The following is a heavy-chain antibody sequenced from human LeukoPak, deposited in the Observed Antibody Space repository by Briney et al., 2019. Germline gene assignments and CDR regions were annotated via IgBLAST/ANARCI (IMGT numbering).Heavy chain of an antibody. CDR1: GFTFSSYG. Sequence: GGSLRLSCAGSGFTFSSYGMHWVRQAPGKGLEWMAFIRSDGSNKYYADSVKGRFTISRDNSKNTLYLQMNSLRVEDTAVYYCAKATSVTTLFDYWGQGTLVTVSS. D-gene: IGHD4-17*01. J-gene: IGHJ4*02. V-gene: IGHV3-30*02. CDR2: IRSDGSNK. CDR3: AKATSVTTLFDY.